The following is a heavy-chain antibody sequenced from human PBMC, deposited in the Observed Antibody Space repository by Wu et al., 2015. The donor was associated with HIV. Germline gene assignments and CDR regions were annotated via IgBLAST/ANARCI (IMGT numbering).Heavy chain of an antibody. D-gene: IGHD5-12*01. CDR2: INPLFGTT. J-gene: IGHJ6*02. V-gene: IGHV1-69*05. Sequence: QAQLVQSGAEVKKPGSSVKVTCKASGAGFTSYAVSWVRQAPGQGLEWMGGINPLFGTTKHGQKFQDRVRFTTDESKTTVYMELSSLRSEDTVVYYCARNTDSVATSLYSLGVWGQGTTVTVSS. CDR3: ARNTDSVATSLYSLGV. CDR1: GAGFTSYA.